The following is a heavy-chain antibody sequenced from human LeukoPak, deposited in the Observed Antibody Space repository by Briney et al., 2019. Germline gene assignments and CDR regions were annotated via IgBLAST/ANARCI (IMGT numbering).Heavy chain of an antibody. Sequence: PPGESLRLSCAASGFTFSGSGMHWVRQAPGKGLEWVAFIRYHGSDKFYADSVKGRFTISRDNSKNTLYLQMNSLRPEDTSVYYCARSPTSWYFDYWGQGTLVTVSS. J-gene: IGHJ4*02. V-gene: IGHV3-30*02. CDR2: IRYHGSDK. CDR3: ARSPTSWYFDY. D-gene: IGHD2-2*01. CDR1: GFTFSGSG.